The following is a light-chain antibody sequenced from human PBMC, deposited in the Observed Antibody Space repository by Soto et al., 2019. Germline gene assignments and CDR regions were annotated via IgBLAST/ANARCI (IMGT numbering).Light chain of an antibody. CDR3: QQYNNSPLT. J-gene: IGKJ4*01. V-gene: IGKV3-15*01. Sequence: EIVMTQSPATLSVSPGERATLSCRARQSVSSTLAWYQQKPGQAPRLLIYGASTRATGIPARFSGSGSGTEFTLTISSLQSEDFAVYYCQQYNNSPLTFGGGTKVEIK. CDR1: QSVSST. CDR2: GAS.